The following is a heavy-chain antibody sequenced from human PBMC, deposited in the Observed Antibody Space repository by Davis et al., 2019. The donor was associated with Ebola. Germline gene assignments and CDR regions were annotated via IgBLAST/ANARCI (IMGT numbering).Heavy chain of an antibody. CDR1: GYTFTSYY. J-gene: IGHJ6*02. V-gene: IGHV1-46*01. CDR2: INPSGGST. Sequence: ASVKVSCKASGYTFTSYYMHWVRQAPGQGLEWMGIINPSGGSTSYAQKFQGRVTMTRDTSTSTVYMELSSLRSEDTAVYYCAREGPTTNYYYYGMDVWGQGTTVTVSS. D-gene: IGHD4-11*01. CDR3: AREGPTTNYYYYGMDV.